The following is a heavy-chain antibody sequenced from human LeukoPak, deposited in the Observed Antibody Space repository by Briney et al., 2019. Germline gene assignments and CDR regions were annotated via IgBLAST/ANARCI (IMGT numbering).Heavy chain of an antibody. J-gene: IGHJ5*02. Sequence: ASVKVSCKASGYTFTGYYMHWVRQAPGQGLELVGWINPSSGGTNYAQKFQGRVTMTRDTSISTAYMELSRLRSDDTAVYYCARDSDYGGNRGVWFDPWGQGTLVTVSS. CDR2: INPSSGGT. CDR3: ARDSDYGGNRGVWFDP. CDR1: GYTFTGYY. D-gene: IGHD4-23*01. V-gene: IGHV1-2*02.